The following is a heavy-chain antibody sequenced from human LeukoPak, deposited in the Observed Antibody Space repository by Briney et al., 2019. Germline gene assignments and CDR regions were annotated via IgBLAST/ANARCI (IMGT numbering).Heavy chain of an antibody. CDR1: GFTFDDYA. CDR3: AKDISTGTQGYYYGMDV. Sequence: HPGRSLRLSCAASGFTFDDYAMHWVRQAPGKGLEWVSGISWNSGSIGYADSVKGRFTISRDKAKNSLYLQMNSLRAEDTALYYCAKDISTGTQGYYYGMDVWGQGTTVTVSS. D-gene: IGHD1-1*01. CDR2: ISWNSGSI. J-gene: IGHJ6*02. V-gene: IGHV3-9*01.